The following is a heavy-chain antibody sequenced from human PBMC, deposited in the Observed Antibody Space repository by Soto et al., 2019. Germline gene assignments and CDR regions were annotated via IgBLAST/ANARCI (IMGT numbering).Heavy chain of an antibody. D-gene: IGHD3-10*01. J-gene: IGHJ6*02. CDR1: GDTFSSYA. CDR2: IIPIFGTA. V-gene: IGHV1-69*13. Sequence: SVKVSCKASGDTFSSYAISWVRQAPGQGLEWMGGIIPIFGTANYAQKFQGRVTITADESTSTAYMELSSLRSEDTAVYYCARDLMVRGVLLDYYYGMDVWGQGTTVTVSS. CDR3: ARDLMVRGVLLDYYYGMDV.